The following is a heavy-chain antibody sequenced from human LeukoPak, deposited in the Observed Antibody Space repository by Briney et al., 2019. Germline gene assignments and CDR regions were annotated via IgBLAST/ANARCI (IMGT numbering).Heavy chain of an antibody. J-gene: IGHJ3*02. V-gene: IGHV1-69*05. CDR3: ARAHYYDSSGYYHDAFDI. CDR1: GGTFSSYA. D-gene: IGHD3-22*01. Sequence: SVKVSCKASGGTFSSYAISWVRQAPGQGLEWMRRIIAIFGTANYAQKFQGRVTITTDESTSTAYMELSSLRSEDTAVYYCARAHYYDSSGYYHDAFDIWGQGTMVTVS. CDR2: IIAIFGTA.